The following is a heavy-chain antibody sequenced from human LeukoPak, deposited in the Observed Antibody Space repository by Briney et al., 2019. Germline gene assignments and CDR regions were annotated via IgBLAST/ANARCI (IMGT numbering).Heavy chain of an antibody. D-gene: IGHD3-10*01. CDR3: ARDRTGSGCMDV. V-gene: IGHV1-69*01. Sequence: SVRVSCKASGGTFSSYAISWVRQAPGQGLEWMGGIIPIFGTANYAQKFQGRVTITADESTSTAYMELSSLRSEDTAVYYCARDRTGSGCMDVWGKGTTVTVSS. J-gene: IGHJ6*04. CDR2: IIPIFGTA. CDR1: GGTFSSYA.